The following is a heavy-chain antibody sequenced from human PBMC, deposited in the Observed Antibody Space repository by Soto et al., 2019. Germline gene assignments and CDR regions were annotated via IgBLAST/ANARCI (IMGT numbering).Heavy chain of an antibody. V-gene: IGHV1-69*13. CDR3: ATYYYGSGSYYNPRFDY. Sequence: GASVKVSCKASGGTFSSYAISWVRQAPGQGLEWMGGIIPIFGTANYAQKFQGRVTITADESTSTAYMELSSLRSEDTAVYYCATYYYGSGSYYNPRFDYWGQGTLVTVSS. J-gene: IGHJ4*02. CDR1: GGTFSSYA. CDR2: IIPIFGTA. D-gene: IGHD3-10*01.